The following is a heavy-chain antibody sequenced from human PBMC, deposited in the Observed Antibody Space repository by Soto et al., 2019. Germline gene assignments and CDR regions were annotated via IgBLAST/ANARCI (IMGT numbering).Heavy chain of an antibody. J-gene: IGHJ5*02. D-gene: IGHD4-4*01. Sequence: GGSLRLSCAASGFTFSVYAMTWVRQAPGKGLEWVSAISGSGDNTYYADSVKGRFTISRDNSKNTLYLQMNSLRAEDTAVYHCAKASNYDRFDPWGQGTLVTVSS. V-gene: IGHV3-23*01. CDR3: AKASNYDRFDP. CDR1: GFTFSVYA. CDR2: ISGSGDNT.